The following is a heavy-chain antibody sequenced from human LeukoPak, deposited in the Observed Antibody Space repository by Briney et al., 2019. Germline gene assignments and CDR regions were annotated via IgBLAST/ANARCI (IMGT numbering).Heavy chain of an antibody. CDR1: GGTFTSYA. CDR3: ARLAVAGTGRYYYMDV. D-gene: IGHD6-19*01. CDR2: IIPIFGTA. V-gene: IGHV1-69*05. Sequence: SVKVSCKASGGTFTSYAISWVRQAPGQGLEWMGGIIPIFGTANYAQKFQGRVTITTDESTSTAYMELSSLRSEDTVVYYCARLAVAGTGRYYYMDVWGKGTTVTVSS. J-gene: IGHJ6*03.